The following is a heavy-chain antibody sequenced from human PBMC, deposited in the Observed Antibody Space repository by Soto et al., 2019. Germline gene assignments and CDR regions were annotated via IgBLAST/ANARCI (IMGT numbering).Heavy chain of an antibody. D-gene: IGHD2-15*01. J-gene: IGHJ6*03. V-gene: IGHV3-74*01. CDR2: INSDGSVS. CDR1: GFTFSNYW. CDR3: ARGDCFGGTCYSLAGSFYYYMDV. Sequence: EVKLVESGGGLVQPGGSLRLSCAASGFTFSNYWMYWVRQAPGKGLVWVSRINSDGSVSSYADSVKGRLTISRDNVKNTQYLQMNSLRAEDTAVYYCARGDCFGGTCYSLAGSFYYYMDVWVKGTTVTVFS.